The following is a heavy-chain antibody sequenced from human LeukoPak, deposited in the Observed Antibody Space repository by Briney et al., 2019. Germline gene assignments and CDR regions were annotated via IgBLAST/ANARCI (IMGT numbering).Heavy chain of an antibody. CDR3: AKGGGYSYGLRYYFDY. Sequence: GGSLRLSCTASGFTFDDYAMHWVRQAPGKGLEWVSGISWNSGSIGYADSVKGRFTISRDNAKNSLYLQMNSLRAEDTALYYCAKGGGYSYGLRYYFDYWGQGTLVTVSS. J-gene: IGHJ4*02. CDR2: ISWNSGSI. V-gene: IGHV3-9*01. D-gene: IGHD5-18*01. CDR1: GFTFDDYA.